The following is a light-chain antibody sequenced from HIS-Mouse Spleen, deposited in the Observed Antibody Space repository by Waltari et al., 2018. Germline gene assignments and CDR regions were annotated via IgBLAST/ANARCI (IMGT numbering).Light chain of an antibody. CDR2: GTS. V-gene: IGLV1-40*01. Sequence: QSVLTQPPSVSGAPGQRVTISCTGSSSNIGAGYDVHWYQQLPGTAPKLLIYGTSNRPSGVPDRFSGSKSGTSASLAIPGLQAEDEADYYCQSYDSSLSGYVFGGGTKLTVL. CDR1: SSNIGAGYD. CDR3: QSYDSSLSGYV. J-gene: IGLJ3*02.